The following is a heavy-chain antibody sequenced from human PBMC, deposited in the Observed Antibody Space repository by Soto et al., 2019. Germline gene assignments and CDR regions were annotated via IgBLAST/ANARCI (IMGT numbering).Heavy chain of an antibody. CDR2: INTYNGKR. Sequence: QLVQSGTEVKEPGASVRISCKASGYSFTSFGINWVRQAPGQGPVWVGRINTYNGKRDFAQNLQGRVTMTTDTSTTTVYMELRSLTSDATAMYYCARDVRVGAIPDAGNIWGQGTMVIVSS. J-gene: IGHJ3*02. CDR1: GYSFTSFG. V-gene: IGHV1-18*01. CDR3: ARDVRVGAIPDAGNI. D-gene: IGHD1-26*01.